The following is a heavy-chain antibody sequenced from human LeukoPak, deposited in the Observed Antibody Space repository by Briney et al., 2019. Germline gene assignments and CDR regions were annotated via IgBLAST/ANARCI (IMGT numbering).Heavy chain of an antibody. Sequence: SETLSLTCTVSGGSFSSYYWSWIRQPPGKGLEWIGSMSYRGATNFNPSLRSRVNISVDTSKNQFSLKLSSVTAADTAVYYCAREGTAGTNLNWFDPWGQGTLVTVSS. J-gene: IGHJ5*02. V-gene: IGHV4-59*01. CDR1: GGSFSSYY. D-gene: IGHD1-1*01. CDR2: MSYRGAT. CDR3: AREGTAGTNLNWFDP.